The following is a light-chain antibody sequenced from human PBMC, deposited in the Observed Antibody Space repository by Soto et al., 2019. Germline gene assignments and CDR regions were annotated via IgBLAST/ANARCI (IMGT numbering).Light chain of an antibody. CDR1: ESFLYSSNNKNY. CDR2: WAS. Sequence: DIVMTQSPDSLAVSLGERATINCRSIESFLYSSNNKNYLAWYQQKPGQPPKALIYWASTRESGVPDRFSGSGSGTDFTLTISSLEPEDFAVYYCQQYNNWPRTFGQGTKVDIK. CDR3: QQYNNWPRT. V-gene: IGKV4-1*01. J-gene: IGKJ1*01.